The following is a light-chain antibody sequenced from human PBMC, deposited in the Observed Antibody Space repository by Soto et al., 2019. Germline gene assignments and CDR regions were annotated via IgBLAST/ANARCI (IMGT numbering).Light chain of an antibody. CDR1: SSNIGAGYD. CDR2: NNH. Sequence: QSVLTQPPSVSGSPGQTVTISCTGTSSNIGAGYDIHWYQQPPGTAPKLIIYNNHNRPSGVPDRFSGSKSGTSASLAITGLQADDEADYYCCSYVGSYTFVFGSGTKLTVL. J-gene: IGLJ1*01. V-gene: IGLV1-40*01. CDR3: CSYVGSYTFV.